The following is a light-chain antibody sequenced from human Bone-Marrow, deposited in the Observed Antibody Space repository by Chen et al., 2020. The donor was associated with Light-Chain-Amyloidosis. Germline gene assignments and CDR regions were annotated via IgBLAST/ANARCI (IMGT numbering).Light chain of an antibody. V-gene: IGLV2-23*02. CDR2: DVT. J-gene: IGLJ2*01. CDR3: CSYAGSTTNIV. Sequence: QSALTQPASVSGSPGQSINISCTGTSRDVGSYNLVTWYQQHPGKAPKLMIFDVTKRPSGVSNRCSGSKSGNTASLTISGLQADDEADYYCCSYAGSTTNIVFGGGTKLTVL. CDR1: SRDVGSYNL.